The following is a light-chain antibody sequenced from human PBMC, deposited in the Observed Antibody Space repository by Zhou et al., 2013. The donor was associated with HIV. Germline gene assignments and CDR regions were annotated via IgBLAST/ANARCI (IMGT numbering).Light chain of an antibody. CDR1: QSVSTSY. CDR2: GAS. CDR3: QQRSSWPLT. V-gene: IGKV3D-20*02. J-gene: IGKJ4*01. Sequence: DIVLTQSPGTLSLSPGERATLSCRASQSVSTSYLAWYQQKPGQAPRLLISGASNRATGIPDRFSGSGSGTDFTLTISSLEPEDFAVYYCQQRSSWPLTFGGGTKVEIK.